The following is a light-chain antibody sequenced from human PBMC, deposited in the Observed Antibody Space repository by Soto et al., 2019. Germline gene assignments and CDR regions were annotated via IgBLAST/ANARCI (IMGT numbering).Light chain of an antibody. V-gene: IGKV1-5*03. CDR3: QQYNSYSLT. Sequence: DIQMTQSPSTLSASVGDTVTITCRASQSISSWLAWYQQKPGKAPNLLIYRASSLQSGVPSRFSGSGSGTEFNLTISSLQPDDFAAYYCQQYNSYSLTFGGGTEVEIK. CDR2: RAS. CDR1: QSISSW. J-gene: IGKJ4*01.